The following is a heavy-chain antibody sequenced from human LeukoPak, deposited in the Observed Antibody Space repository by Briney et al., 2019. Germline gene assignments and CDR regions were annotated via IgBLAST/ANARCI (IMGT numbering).Heavy chain of an antibody. Sequence: GGSLRLSCAASGFTFSDYYMSWIRQAPGKGLEWVSYISSSGSTIYYADSVKGRFTISRDNSKNTLYLQMNCLRAEDTAVYYCAKDIWGYYGSVGPVGYWGQGTLVTVSS. CDR3: AKDIWGYYGSVGPVGY. CDR2: ISSSGSTI. V-gene: IGHV3-11*04. CDR1: GFTFSDYY. J-gene: IGHJ4*02. D-gene: IGHD3-10*01.